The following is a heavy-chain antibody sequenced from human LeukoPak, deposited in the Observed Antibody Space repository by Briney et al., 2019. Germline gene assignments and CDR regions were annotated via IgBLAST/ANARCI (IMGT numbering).Heavy chain of an antibody. Sequence: ASVKVSCKASGYIFTGYYLHWVRQAPGQGLEWMGWINPSSGGTNSAQRFHGRVTMTRDTSINTAYMELSSLRSDDTAVYYCARDRHDSDGSKALNFDYWGQGTLVTVSS. CDR1: GYIFTGYY. D-gene: IGHD3-22*01. J-gene: IGHJ4*02. V-gene: IGHV1-2*02. CDR3: ARDRHDSDGSKALNFDY. CDR2: INPSSGGT.